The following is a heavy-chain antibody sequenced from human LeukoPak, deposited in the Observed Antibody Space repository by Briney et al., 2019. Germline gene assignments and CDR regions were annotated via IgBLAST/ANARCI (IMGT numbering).Heavy chain of an antibody. CDR2: INHSGST. J-gene: IGHJ4*02. V-gene: IGHV4-34*01. CDR3: ARRKVILYGGNSGLDY. Sequence: SETLSLTCAVYGGSFSGYYWSWIRQPPGKGLECIGEINHSGSTNYNPSLKSRVTISVDTSKNQFSLKLSSVTAADTAVYYCARRKVILYGGNSGLDYWGQGTLVTVSS. CDR1: GGSFSGYY. D-gene: IGHD4-23*01.